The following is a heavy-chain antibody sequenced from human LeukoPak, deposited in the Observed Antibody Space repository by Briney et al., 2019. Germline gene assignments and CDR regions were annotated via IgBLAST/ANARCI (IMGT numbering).Heavy chain of an antibody. Sequence: PSETLSLTCIVSGGSISNYYWSWIRLPPGRGLEWIGYVYSSGITNYNPSLKSRVSISLDASNHHFSLKMNSVTAADTAVYFCARGGVLPRAFDAWGQGTLVTVSS. V-gene: IGHV4-59*01. CDR3: ARGGVLPRAFDA. J-gene: IGHJ5*02. CDR2: VYSSGIT. CDR1: GGSISNYY. D-gene: IGHD3-16*01.